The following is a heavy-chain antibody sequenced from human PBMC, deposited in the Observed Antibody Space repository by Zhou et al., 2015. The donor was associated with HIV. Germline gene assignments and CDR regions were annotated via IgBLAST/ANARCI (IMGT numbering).Heavy chain of an antibody. V-gene: IGHV1-46*01. CDR2: INPSGGST. CDR3: ARCGGDRGDVCACFDY. D-gene: IGHD2-21*02. J-gene: IGHJ4*02. Sequence: QVQLVQSGAEVKKPGASVKISCKASGYTFTSYYMHWVRQAPGQGLEWMGIINPSGGSTIYAQKFQGRVTITADESTSTAYMELSSLRSEDTAVYYCARCGGDRGDVCACFDYWGQGTLVTVSS. CDR1: GYTFTSYY.